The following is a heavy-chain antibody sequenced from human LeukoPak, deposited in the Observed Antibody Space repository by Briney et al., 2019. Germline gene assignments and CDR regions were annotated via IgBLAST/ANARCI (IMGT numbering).Heavy chain of an antibody. CDR1: RGSVSSGTYY. D-gene: IGHD4-11*01. V-gene: IGHV4-61*01. CDR2: VSYSGST. Sequence: KASETLSLTCTVSRGSVSSGTYYWSWIRQPPGKGLEWIGYVSYSGSTNYNPSLKSRVTISLDTSKNQFSLKVNSVTAADTAVYYCARETTPNSFAPWGLGTLVTVSS. J-gene: IGHJ5*02. CDR3: ARETTPNSFAP.